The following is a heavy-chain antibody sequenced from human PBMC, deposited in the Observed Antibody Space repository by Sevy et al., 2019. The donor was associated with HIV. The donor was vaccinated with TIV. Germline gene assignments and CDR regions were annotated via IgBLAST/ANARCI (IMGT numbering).Heavy chain of an antibody. Sequence: ASVKVSCETSGYTFTYYYIHWVRQAPGQGLEWMGWINPSSGGTQYAQKFQGRDSVTSATSTRTSYMELRRLRSDDTALYYCARQVDNWFDRWGQGPPVTVSS. CDR2: INPSSGGT. V-gene: IGHV1-2*02. CDR3: ARQVDNWFDR. J-gene: IGHJ5*02. D-gene: IGHD2-15*01. CDR1: GYTFTYYY.